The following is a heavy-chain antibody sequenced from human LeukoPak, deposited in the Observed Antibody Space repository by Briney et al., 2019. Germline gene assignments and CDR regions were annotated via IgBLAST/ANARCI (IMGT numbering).Heavy chain of an antibody. D-gene: IGHD3-22*01. J-gene: IGHJ4*02. V-gene: IGHV1-8*01. CDR3: ARDLGFDYYDSSGYKSDY. CDR2: MNPNSGTT. CDR1: GYTFTSSE. Sequence: GASVKVSCKASGYTFTSSELNWVRQAPGEGLEWLGWMNPNSGTTAYAQKFQGRVTMTRNTSISTAYMELSSLRSEDTAMYFCARDLGFDYYDSSGYKSDYWGQGTLVTVSS.